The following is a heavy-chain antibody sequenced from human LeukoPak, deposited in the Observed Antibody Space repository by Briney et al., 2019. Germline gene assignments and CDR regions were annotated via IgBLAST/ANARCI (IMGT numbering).Heavy chain of an antibody. CDR1: GFTFGSYS. CDR2: VSTSGSYI. Sequence: PGGSLRLSCAVSGFTFGSYSMNWVRQAPGKGLEWVSFVSTSGSYIYYADSVKGRFTISWDNAKNSLYLQMNSLRAEDTAVYYCASQTPRRLPIAVADYFDYWGQGTLVTVSS. CDR3: ASQTPRRLPIAVADYFDY. D-gene: IGHD6-19*01. J-gene: IGHJ4*02. V-gene: IGHV3-21*01.